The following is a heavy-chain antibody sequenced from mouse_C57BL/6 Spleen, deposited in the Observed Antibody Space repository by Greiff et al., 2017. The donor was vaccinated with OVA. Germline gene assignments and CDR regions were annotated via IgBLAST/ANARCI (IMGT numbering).Heavy chain of an antibody. CDR3: ARYGSSYWYFDV. D-gene: IGHD1-1*01. J-gene: IGHJ1*03. CDR1: GYTFTSYW. Sequence: VQLQQPGAELVKPGASVKMSCKASGYTFTSYWITWVKQRPGQGLEWIGDIYPGSGSTKYNEKFKSKATLTVDTSSSTAYMQLSSLTSEDSAVYYCARYGSSYWYFDVWGTGTTVTVSS. V-gene: IGHV1-55*01. CDR2: IYPGSGST.